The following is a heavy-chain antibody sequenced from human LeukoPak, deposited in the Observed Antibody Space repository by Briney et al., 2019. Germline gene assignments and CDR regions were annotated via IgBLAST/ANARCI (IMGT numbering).Heavy chain of an antibody. D-gene: IGHD3-3*01. J-gene: IGHJ4*02. V-gene: IGHV3-48*03. CDR2: ISSSGSTI. Sequence: PGGSLRLSCAASGFTFSSYEMNWVRQAPGKGLEWVSYISSSGSTIYYADSVKGRFTITRDNAKNSLYLQMNSLRAEDTAVYYCARDKIGVVTGFDYWGQGTLVTVSS. CDR3: ARDKIGVVTGFDY. CDR1: GFTFSSYE.